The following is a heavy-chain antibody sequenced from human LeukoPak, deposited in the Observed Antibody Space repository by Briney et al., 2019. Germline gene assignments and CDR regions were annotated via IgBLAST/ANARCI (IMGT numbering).Heavy chain of an antibody. D-gene: IGHD7-27*01. CDR3: TRGLTGGLFCFDY. CDR1: GFTFGDYA. Sequence: GGSLRLSCTASGFTFGDYAMSWLRQAPGKGLEWVGFIRSKAYGGTTEYAASVKGRFTISRDDSKSIAYLQMNSLKTEDTAVYYCTRGLTGGLFCFDYWGQGTLVTVSS. V-gene: IGHV3-49*03. CDR2: IRSKAYGGTT. J-gene: IGHJ4*02.